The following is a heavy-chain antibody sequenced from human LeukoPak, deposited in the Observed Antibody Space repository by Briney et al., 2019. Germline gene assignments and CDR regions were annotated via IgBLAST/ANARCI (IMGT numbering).Heavy chain of an antibody. Sequence: PGGSLRLSCAASGFTFSGFSMSWVRQAPGKGLEWVSSITSPVGRMYYADSLKGRITISRDNARSTLYLQMNSLRAEDTAVYYCATDGRSSGWYGFDYWGQGILVTVSS. J-gene: IGHJ4*02. CDR3: ATDGRSSGWYGFDY. V-gene: IGHV3-21*01. CDR1: GFTFSGFS. CDR2: ITSPVGRM. D-gene: IGHD6-19*01.